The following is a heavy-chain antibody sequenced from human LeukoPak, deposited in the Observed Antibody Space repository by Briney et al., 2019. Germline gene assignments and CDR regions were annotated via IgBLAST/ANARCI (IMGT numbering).Heavy chain of an antibody. J-gene: IGHJ3*02. V-gene: IGHV4-61*02. CDR2: ISSSGST. CDR3: ARGPYSYDSSGAFDI. D-gene: IGHD3-22*01. Sequence: KTSETLSLTCTVSGGSISTGSYCWSWIRQPAGKGLEWIGRISSSGSTNYNPSLKSRVTISVDTSKNQFSLKLSSVTAADTAVYFCARGPYSYDSSGAFDIWGQGTMVTVSS. CDR1: GGSISTGSYC.